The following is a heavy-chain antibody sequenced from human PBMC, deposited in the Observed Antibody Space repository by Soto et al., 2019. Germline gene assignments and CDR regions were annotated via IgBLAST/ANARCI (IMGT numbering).Heavy chain of an antibody. CDR1: GGSFSGYY. CDR3: ARGGSGYDWLYYYYYGMDV. Sequence: QVQLQQWGAGLLKPSETLSLTCAVYGGSFSGYYWSWIRQPPGKGLEWIGEINHSGSTNYNPSLKSRVTISVDTSKNQFSLKLSSVTAADTAVYYCARGGSGYDWLYYYYYGMDVWGQGNTVTVSS. J-gene: IGHJ6*02. V-gene: IGHV4-34*01. CDR2: INHSGST. D-gene: IGHD6-25*01.